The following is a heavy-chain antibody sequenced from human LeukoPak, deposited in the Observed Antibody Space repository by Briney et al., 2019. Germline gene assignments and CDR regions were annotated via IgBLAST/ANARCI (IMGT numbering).Heavy chain of an antibody. D-gene: IGHD2-21*01. CDR1: GFTFSSYG. Sequence: GGSLRLSCAASGFTFSSYGMSWVRQAPGKGLEWVSAISGSGGSTYYADSVKGRFTISRDNSKNTLYLQMNSLRAEDTAVYYCAKDRVVVVSPPLDWGQGTLVTVSS. CDR2: ISGSGGST. J-gene: IGHJ4*02. V-gene: IGHV3-23*01. CDR3: AKDRVVVVSPPLD.